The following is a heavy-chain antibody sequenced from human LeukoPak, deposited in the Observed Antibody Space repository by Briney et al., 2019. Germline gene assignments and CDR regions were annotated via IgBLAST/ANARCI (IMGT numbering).Heavy chain of an antibody. D-gene: IGHD3-22*01. CDR1: GGSISSGTYY. CDR2: IFTTGST. CDR3: AKVHIDKYYYDETTNFDI. Sequence: PSQTLSLTCSVSGGSISSGTYYWSWLRQPAGRGLEWFGRIFTTGSTNYNPSPKSRVTITPETSQNQFSLKLSSLTTAVSARYYCAKVHIDKYYYDETTNFDIGGQGTLVTVSS. J-gene: IGHJ3*02. V-gene: IGHV4-61*02.